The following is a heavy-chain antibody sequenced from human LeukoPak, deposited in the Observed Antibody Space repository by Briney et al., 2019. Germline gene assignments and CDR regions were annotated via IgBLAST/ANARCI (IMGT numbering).Heavy chain of an antibody. CDR3: ARDAHYAFDI. CDR1: GFTFSSYS. CDR2: IKPDGSEK. Sequence: GGSLRLSCAASGFTFSSYSMNWVRQAPGKGLEWVANIKPDGSEKYYVDSVKGQFTISRDNAKNSLYLQMNTLRAEDTAVYYCARDAHYAFDIWGQGTMVTVS. J-gene: IGHJ3*02. V-gene: IGHV3-7*03.